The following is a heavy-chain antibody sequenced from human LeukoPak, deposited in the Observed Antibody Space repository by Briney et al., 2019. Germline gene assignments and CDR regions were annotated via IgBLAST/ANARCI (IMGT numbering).Heavy chain of an antibody. CDR2: ISYDGSNK. J-gene: IGHJ4*02. D-gene: IGHD3-22*01. CDR1: GFTFSSYG. Sequence: PGGSLRLSCAASGFTFSSYGMHWVRQAPGKGLEWVAVISYDGSNKYYADSVKGRFTISRDNSKNTLYLQMNSLRAEDTAVYYCAKDQWTWIVVATKNPIDYWGQGTLVTVSS. V-gene: IGHV3-30*18. CDR3: AKDQWTWIVVATKNPIDY.